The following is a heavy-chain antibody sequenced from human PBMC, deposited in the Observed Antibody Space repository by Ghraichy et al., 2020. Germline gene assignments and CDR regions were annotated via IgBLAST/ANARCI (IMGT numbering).Heavy chain of an antibody. J-gene: IGHJ4*02. Sequence: SETLSLTCTVSGGSFSSPDSYWGWIRQPPGKGLEWIAHIYYSGTSYYNPALRSRVSISVETSKKQFSLRLSSVTAADTATYYCARRFCDGGACYNGYYFDFWGQGTLVTVSS. V-gene: IGHV4-39*01. CDR3: ARRFCDGGACYNGYYFDF. CDR1: GGSFSSPDSY. D-gene: IGHD2-21*02. CDR2: IYYSGTS.